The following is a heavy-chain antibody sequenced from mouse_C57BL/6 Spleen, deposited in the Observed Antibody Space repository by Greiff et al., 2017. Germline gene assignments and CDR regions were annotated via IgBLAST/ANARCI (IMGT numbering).Heavy chain of an antibody. V-gene: IGHV1-80*01. CDR3: ARETTVVENYAMDY. D-gene: IGHD1-1*01. J-gene: IGHJ4*01. CDR1: GYAFSSYW. Sequence: QVQLQQSGAELVKPGASVKISCKASGYAFSSYWMNWVKQRPGKGLEWIGQIYPGDGDTNYNGKFKGKATLTADKSSSTAYMQLSSLTSEDSAVYFCARETTVVENYAMDYWGQGTSVTVSS. CDR2: IYPGDGDT.